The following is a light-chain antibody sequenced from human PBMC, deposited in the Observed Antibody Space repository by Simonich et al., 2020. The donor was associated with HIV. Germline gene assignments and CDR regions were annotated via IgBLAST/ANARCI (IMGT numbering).Light chain of an antibody. CDR3: QQYYSNPLA. V-gene: IGKV4-1*01. Sequence: DIVMTQSPDSLAVSLGERATINCKSSQSVLFSSNNKNYLAWYQQKPGQPPKLLIYWASTRESVVPDRFSGSGSGTDFTLTISSLQAEDVAVYYCQQYYSNPLAFGQGTKVEIK. J-gene: IGKJ1*01. CDR2: WAS. CDR1: QSVLFSSNNKNY.